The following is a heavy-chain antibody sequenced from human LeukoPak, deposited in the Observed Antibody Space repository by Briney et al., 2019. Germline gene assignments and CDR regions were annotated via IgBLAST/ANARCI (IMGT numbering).Heavy chain of an antibody. CDR3: ASAENGGYFDY. CDR2: ISYDGSNK. CDR1: GFTFSSYA. V-gene: IGHV3-30*04. D-gene: IGHD3-16*01. J-gene: IGHJ4*02. Sequence: GRSPRLSCAASGFTFSSYAMHWVRQAPGKGLEWVAVISYDGSNKYYADSVKGRFTISRDNSKNTLYLQMNSLRAEDTAVYYCASAENGGYFDYWGQGTLVTVSS.